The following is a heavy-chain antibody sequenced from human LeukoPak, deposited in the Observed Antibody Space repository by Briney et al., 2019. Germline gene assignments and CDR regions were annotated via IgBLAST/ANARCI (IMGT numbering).Heavy chain of an antibody. CDR2: ISSSSSYI. CDR1: GFTFSSYS. Sequence: PGGSLRLSCAASGFTFSSYSMNWVRQAPGKGLEWVSSISSSSSYIYYADSVKGRFTVSRDNAKNSLYLQMNSLRAEGTAVYYCARDHCGGDCYSDYWGQGTLVTVSS. D-gene: IGHD2-21*02. J-gene: IGHJ4*02. V-gene: IGHV3-21*01. CDR3: ARDHCGGDCYSDY.